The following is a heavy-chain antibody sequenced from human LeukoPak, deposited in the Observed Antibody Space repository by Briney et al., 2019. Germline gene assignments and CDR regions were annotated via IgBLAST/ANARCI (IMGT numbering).Heavy chain of an antibody. D-gene: IGHD1-26*01. CDR3: ARASGSYWWFDS. V-gene: IGHV1-69*13. J-gene: IGHJ5*01. Sequence: ASVKVSCKASRGTFSSYTISWVRQAPGQGLEWMGGIIPIFGTANYAQKFQGRVTITADESTSTAYMELSSLRSEDTAVYYCARASGSYWWFDSWGQGTLVTVSS. CDR1: RGTFSSYT. CDR2: IIPIFGTA.